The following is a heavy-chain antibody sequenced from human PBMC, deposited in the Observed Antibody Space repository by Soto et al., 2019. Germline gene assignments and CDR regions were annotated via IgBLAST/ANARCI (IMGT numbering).Heavy chain of an antibody. J-gene: IGHJ4*02. V-gene: IGHV2-5*01. CDR1: GFSLSTSGVG. D-gene: IGHD5-18*01. CDR3: AHAYLGYSYCLWRFDC. Sequence: QITLKESGPTLVKPTPTLTLTCTFSGFSLSTSGVGVGWIRQPPGKALEWLALIYWNDDKRYSPSLKSRLTITKNTPKNQVVLTMTNMDPVDTPTYYCAHAYLGYSYCLWRFDCWGQGNLVTVS. CDR2: IYWNDDK.